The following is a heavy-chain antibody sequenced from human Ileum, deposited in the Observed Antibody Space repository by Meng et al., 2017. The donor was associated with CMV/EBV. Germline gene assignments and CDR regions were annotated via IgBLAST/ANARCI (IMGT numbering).Heavy chain of an antibody. CDR3: AKDRDGGYNFGNGYFDY. D-gene: IGHD5-18*01. CDR1: GFIFSDHY. Sequence: GESLKITCVASGFIFSDHYMDWVRQAPGRGLEWVSSINGGGGYIFYADSVKGRFTISRDNAKNSLYLQLSALRAEDTAVYYCAKDRDGGYNFGNGYFDYWGQGVLVTVSS. V-gene: IGHV3-21*04. J-gene: IGHJ4*02. CDR2: INGGGGYI.